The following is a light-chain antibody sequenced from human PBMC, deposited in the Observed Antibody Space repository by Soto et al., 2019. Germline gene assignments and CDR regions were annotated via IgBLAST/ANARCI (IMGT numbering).Light chain of an antibody. Sequence: DIQMTQSPSSLSSSVGDRVTISCRASQGIGNDLAWYQQKPGKAPRLLIYKASNLQGGVPSRFSGSGSGTEFTLTISSLQPDDFATYYCQHYNSYSEAFGQGTKVDIK. V-gene: IGKV1-5*03. CDR3: QHYNSYSEA. CDR2: KAS. J-gene: IGKJ1*01. CDR1: QGIGND.